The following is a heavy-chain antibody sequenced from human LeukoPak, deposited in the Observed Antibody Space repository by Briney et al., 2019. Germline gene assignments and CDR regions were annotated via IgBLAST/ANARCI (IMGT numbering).Heavy chain of an antibody. CDR2: IYPGDSDT. D-gene: IGHD3-22*01. CDR1: GYSFTSYW. V-gene: IGHV5-51*01. J-gene: IGHJ6*02. Sequence: GESLKISCKGSGYSFTSYWIGWVRQMPGKGLEWMGIIYPGDSDTRYSPSFQGQVTISADKSISTAYLQWSSLEASDTAMYYCARLEYYYDSSGPPRQPQIGFAGMDVWGQGTTVTVSS. CDR3: ARLEYYYDSSGPPRQPQIGFAGMDV.